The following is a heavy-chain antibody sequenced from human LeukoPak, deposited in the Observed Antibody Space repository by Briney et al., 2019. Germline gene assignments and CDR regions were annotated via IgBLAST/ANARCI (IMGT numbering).Heavy chain of an antibody. V-gene: IGHV4-61*02. D-gene: IGHD6-13*01. J-gene: IGHJ6*03. Sequence: SQTLSLTCTVSGDSISSGSYYWSWIRQPAGKGLEWIGRIYSNGDTKFNPSLKSRVTISLDTSKNQFSLKLSSATAADTAEYYCASRHSKQQPYYYYMDIWGKGTTVTVSS. CDR3: ASRHSKQQPYYYYMDI. CDR2: IYSNGDT. CDR1: GDSISSGSYY.